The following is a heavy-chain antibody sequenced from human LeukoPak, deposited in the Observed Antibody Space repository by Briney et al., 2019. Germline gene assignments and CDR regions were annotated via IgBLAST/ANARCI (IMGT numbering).Heavy chain of an antibody. CDR2: ISYDGSNK. Sequence: GGSLRLSCAASGFTFSSYGMPWVRQAPGKGLEWVAVISYDGSNKYYADSVKGRFTISRDNSKNTLYLQMNSLRAEDTAVYYCAKIAEWLRPTGDYWGQGTLVTVSS. J-gene: IGHJ4*02. V-gene: IGHV3-30*18. CDR1: GFTFSSYG. D-gene: IGHD3-3*01. CDR3: AKIAEWLRPTGDY.